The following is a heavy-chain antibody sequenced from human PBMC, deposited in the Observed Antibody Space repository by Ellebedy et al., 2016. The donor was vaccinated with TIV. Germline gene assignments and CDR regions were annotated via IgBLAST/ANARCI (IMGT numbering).Heavy chain of an antibody. V-gene: IGHV3-49*04. CDR1: GFTFSSYW. J-gene: IGHJ4*02. D-gene: IGHD1-26*01. Sequence: GESLKISCAASGFTFSSYWMSWVRQAPGKGLEWVGFIRSKAYGGTTEYAASVKGRFTISRDDSKSIAYLQMNSLKTEDTAVYYCTRWSWDRGHWGQGTLVTVSS. CDR3: TRWSWDRGH. CDR2: IRSKAYGGTT.